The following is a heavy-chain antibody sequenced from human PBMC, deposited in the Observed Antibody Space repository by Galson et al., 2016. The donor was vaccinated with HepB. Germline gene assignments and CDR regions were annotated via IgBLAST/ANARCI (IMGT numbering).Heavy chain of an antibody. Sequence: SETLSLTCTVSGGSISSYYWSWIRQPPGKGLEWIGNINYSGKTHYNISLRSRVTISVDTSKSQLSLNLNSVTAADTAVYFCARETNGEFDDWFGPWGQGTLVIVSS. CDR2: INYSGKT. V-gene: IGHV4-59*01. J-gene: IGHJ5*02. CDR1: GGSISSYY. D-gene: IGHD4-17*01. CDR3: ARETNGEFDDWFGP.